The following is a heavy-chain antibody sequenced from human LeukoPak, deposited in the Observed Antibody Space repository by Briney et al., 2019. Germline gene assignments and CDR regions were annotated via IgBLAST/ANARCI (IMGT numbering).Heavy chain of an antibody. CDR2: VYSGGKT. Sequence: GGSLRLSCAATGFTVSSSYMSWVRQAPGKGLEWVSVVYSGGKTYYADSVKGKFSISRDNSKNMVYLQMNSLRAEDTAVYYCARYSDRGEWYPSYWGQGTLVTVSS. D-gene: IGHD3-3*01. CDR1: GFTVSSSY. J-gene: IGHJ4*02. CDR3: ARYSDRGEWYPSY. V-gene: IGHV3-66*01.